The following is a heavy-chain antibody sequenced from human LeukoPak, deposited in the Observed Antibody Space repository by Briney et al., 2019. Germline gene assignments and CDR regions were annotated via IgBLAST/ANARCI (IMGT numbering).Heavy chain of an antibody. D-gene: IGHD1-14*01. V-gene: IGHV4-31*03. CDR1: GGSISSGGYY. CDR3: GRDFRPRRNYSYSGMDV. J-gene: IGHJ6*04. Sequence: SETLSLTCTVSGGSISSGGYYWSWIRQHPGKGLEWIGYIYYSGSTYYNPSLKSRVTISVDTSKNQFSLKLSSVTAADTAVYYWGRDFRPRRNYSYSGMDVGAKGPRAPFS. CDR2: IYYSGST.